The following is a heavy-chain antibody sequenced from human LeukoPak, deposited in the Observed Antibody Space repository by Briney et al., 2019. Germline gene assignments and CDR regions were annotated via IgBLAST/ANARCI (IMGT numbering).Heavy chain of an antibody. J-gene: IGHJ2*01. Sequence: SETLSLTCTVSGGSISSYYWSWVRQPPGEGLEWIGYIYYSGSTNYNPSLKSRVTISVDTSKNQFSLNLSSATAADTAVYYRARPCSGGSCRYWYFDLWGRGTLVTVSS. CDR3: ARPCSGGSCRYWYFDL. D-gene: IGHD2-15*01. CDR1: GGSISSYY. V-gene: IGHV4-59*08. CDR2: IYYSGST.